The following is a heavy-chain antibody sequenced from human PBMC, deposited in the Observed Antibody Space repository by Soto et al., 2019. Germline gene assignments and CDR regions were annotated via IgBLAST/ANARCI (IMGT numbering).Heavy chain of an antibody. D-gene: IGHD5-12*01. CDR1: GFTFRSYG. Sequence: QVQLVESGGGVVQPGRSLRLSCAASGFTFRSYGMHWVRQAPGKGLEWVAVIWYDGSNKYYADSVKGRFTISRDNSKNTLYLQMNSLRAEDTAVYYCARGKPDYSKYYFDYWGQGTLVTVSS. J-gene: IGHJ4*02. V-gene: IGHV3-33*01. CDR3: ARGKPDYSKYYFDY. CDR2: IWYDGSNK.